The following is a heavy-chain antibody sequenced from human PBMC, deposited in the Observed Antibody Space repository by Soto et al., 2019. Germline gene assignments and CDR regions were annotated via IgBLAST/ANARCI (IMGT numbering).Heavy chain of an antibody. CDR1: GYAFTSYG. CDR2: ISAYNGNT. CDR3: AREAENYYDSRFDDY. Sequence: SLKVSCTASGYAFTSYGISWVRQSPGQGLEWMGWISAYNGNTNYAQKLQGRVTMTTDTSTSTAYMELRSLRSDDTAVYYCAREAENYYDSRFDDYWGQGTLVTVSS. V-gene: IGHV1-18*01. J-gene: IGHJ4*02. D-gene: IGHD3-22*01.